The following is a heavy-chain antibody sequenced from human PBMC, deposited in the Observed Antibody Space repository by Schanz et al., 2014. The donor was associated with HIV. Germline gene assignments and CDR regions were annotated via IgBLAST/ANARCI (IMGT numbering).Heavy chain of an antibody. D-gene: IGHD3-10*01. CDR3: AKENPIYYYTHGGPFDI. J-gene: IGHJ3*02. V-gene: IGHV3-23*01. CDR2: ISGSGDNT. CDR1: GFIFNSYA. Sequence: EVQLLDSGGGLVQPGGSLRLSCAASGFIFNSYAMSWVRQAPGKGLDRVSTISGSGDNTFYADSVKGRFTISRDSSKNTLYLQMNSLRAEDTAVYYCAKENPIYYYTHGGPFDIWGQGTMLTVSS.